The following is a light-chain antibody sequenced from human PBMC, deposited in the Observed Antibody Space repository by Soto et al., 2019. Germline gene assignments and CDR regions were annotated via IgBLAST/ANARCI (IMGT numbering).Light chain of an antibody. V-gene: IGKV3-20*01. J-gene: IGKJ1*01. CDR2: GAS. CDR1: QSVTSNY. CDR3: QHYYTSYTT. Sequence: EIVLAQSPGTLSFSPGERATLSCGASQSVTSNYLAWYQQTPGQAPRLLIFGASTRATGIPDRFSGSGSGTNFTLTISRLEPEDFAVYYCQHYYTSYTTFGQGTKVDIK.